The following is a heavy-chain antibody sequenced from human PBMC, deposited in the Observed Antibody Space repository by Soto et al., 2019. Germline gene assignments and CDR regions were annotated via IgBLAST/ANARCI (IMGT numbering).Heavy chain of an antibody. CDR1: GYTFTGYY. CDR2: INPNSGGT. Sequence: ASVKVSCKASGYTFTGYYMHWVRQAPGQGLEWMGWINPNSGGTNYAQKFQGWVTMTRDTSISTAYMELSSLRSEDTAVYYCERVIVGATSPGYYYYGMDVWGQGTTVTVSS. D-gene: IGHD1-26*01. V-gene: IGHV1-2*04. CDR3: ERVIVGATSPGYYYYGMDV. J-gene: IGHJ6*02.